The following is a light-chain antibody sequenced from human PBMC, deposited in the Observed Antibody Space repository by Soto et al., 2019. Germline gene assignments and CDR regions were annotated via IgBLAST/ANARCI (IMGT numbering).Light chain of an antibody. V-gene: IGLV2-14*03. J-gene: IGLJ2*01. CDR2: DVN. CDR1: SSDIGAYNY. Sequence: QSALTQPASVSGSPGQSITISCTGTSSDIGAYNYVSWYLQHPGKAPKLMIYDVNIRPSGVSNRFSGSKSGNTASLTISGLQAEDEADYYCTSWTTSTTMIFGGGTKLTVL. CDR3: TSWTTSTTMI.